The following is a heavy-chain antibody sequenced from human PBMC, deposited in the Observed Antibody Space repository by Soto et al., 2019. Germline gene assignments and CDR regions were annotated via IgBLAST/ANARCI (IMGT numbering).Heavy chain of an antibody. CDR2: IYYSGST. Sequence: SETLSLTCTVSGGSISSYYWSWIRQPPGKGLEWIGYIYYSGSTNYNPSLKSRVTISVDTSKNQFSLKLSSVTAADTAVYYCASLRGYSGYLPPSGYMDVWGKGTTVTVSS. D-gene: IGHD5-12*01. J-gene: IGHJ6*03. CDR3: ASLRGYSGYLPPSGYMDV. CDR1: GGSISSYY. V-gene: IGHV4-59*08.